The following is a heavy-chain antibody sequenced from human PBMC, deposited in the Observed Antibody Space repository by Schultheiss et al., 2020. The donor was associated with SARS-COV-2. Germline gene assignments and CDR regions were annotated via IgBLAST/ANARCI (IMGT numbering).Heavy chain of an antibody. D-gene: IGHD2-2*01. CDR1: GYTFTSYG. J-gene: IGHJ3*02. CDR2: ISAYNGNT. CDR3: ARASRSSSTSSYAFDI. V-gene: IGHV1-18*01. Sequence: ASVKVSCKASGYTFTSYGISWVRQAPGQGLEWMGWISAYNGNTNYAQKLQGRVTMTTDTSTSTAYMELRSLRSDDTALYYCARASRSSSTSSYAFDIWGQGTMVTVSS.